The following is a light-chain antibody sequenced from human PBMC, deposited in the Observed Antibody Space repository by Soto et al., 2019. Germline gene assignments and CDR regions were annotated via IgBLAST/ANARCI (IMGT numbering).Light chain of an antibody. Sequence: DIQLTQSPSFLSPSVGDRVTITCRASQDMNRDLAWYHQRPGTAPKLLIYAASILQSGVPSRFSGSGSGTLFTLTITSLQREDRGTYFCQQLNSYPYTFGQGTKL. V-gene: IGKV1-9*01. J-gene: IGKJ2*01. CDR3: QQLNSYPYT. CDR2: AAS. CDR1: QDMNRD.